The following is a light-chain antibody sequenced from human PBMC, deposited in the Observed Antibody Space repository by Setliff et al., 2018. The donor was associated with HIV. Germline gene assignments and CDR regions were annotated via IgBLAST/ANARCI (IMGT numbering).Light chain of an antibody. CDR3: SSYAGSSSFDV. CDR1: SSNIGTYDF. J-gene: IGLJ1*01. CDR2: EVN. Sequence: QSALAQPASVSGSPGQSITISCTGNSSNIGTYDFVSWYRQYPGKAPQLTIYEVNKRPSGVSERFSGSKSGNAASLTISGLQSDDEADYYCSSYAGSSSFDVFGTGTMVTVL. V-gene: IGLV2-23*02.